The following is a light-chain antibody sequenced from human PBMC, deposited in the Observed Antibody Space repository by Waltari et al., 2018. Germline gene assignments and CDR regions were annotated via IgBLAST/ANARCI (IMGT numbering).Light chain of an antibody. J-gene: IGKJ4*01. CDR1: EGISTY. V-gene: IGKV1-9*01. CDR3: QQLDKYPLT. Sequence: IQLTQSPSSLSASVGDKVTITCRAIEGISTYLAWYQQQPGKAPKLPIYGASTLQSGVPSRFSGSGSGTDFTLTISSLQPGDFATYYCQQLDKYPLTFGGGTKVEIK. CDR2: GAS.